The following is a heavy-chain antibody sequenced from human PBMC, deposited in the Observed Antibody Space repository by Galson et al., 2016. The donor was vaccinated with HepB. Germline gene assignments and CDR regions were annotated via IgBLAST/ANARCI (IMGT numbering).Heavy chain of an antibody. V-gene: IGHV2-70*01. CDR3: ARLRRSLYGDYESFDI. D-gene: IGHD4-17*01. J-gene: IGHJ3*02. Sequence: PALVKPPQTLTLTCTFSGFSLTTSGMCVSWIRQPPGKALEWLALIDWDDGKYYSTSLKTRLIISKDTSKNQVVLTMTNMDPVDTATYYCARLRRSLYGDYESFDIWGQGTMVTVSS. CDR2: IDWDDGK. CDR1: GFSLTTSGMC.